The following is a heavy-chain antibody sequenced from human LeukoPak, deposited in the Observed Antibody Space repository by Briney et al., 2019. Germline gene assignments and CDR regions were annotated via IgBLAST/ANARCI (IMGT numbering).Heavy chain of an antibody. CDR2: IKQDGSEK. D-gene: IGHD2-2*01. J-gene: IGHJ4*02. Sequence: GGSLRLSCAASRFTFSRYWMSWVRQAPGKGLEWVANIKQDGSEKYYVDSVKGRFTISRDNAKNSLFLQINSLRAEDTAVYYCARLVVVPAATVDYFDYWGQGTLVTVSS. CDR3: ARLVVVPAATVDYFDY. CDR1: RFTFSRYW. V-gene: IGHV3-7*01.